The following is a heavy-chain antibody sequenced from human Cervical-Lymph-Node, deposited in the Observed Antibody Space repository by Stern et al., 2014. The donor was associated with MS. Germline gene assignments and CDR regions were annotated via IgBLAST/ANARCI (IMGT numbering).Heavy chain of an antibody. CDR3: VRADGSADDY. V-gene: IGHV3-11*01. D-gene: IGHD3-10*01. CDR1: GFTFSDYY. Sequence: VQLVESGGGLVKPGGSLRLSCTASGFTFSDYYMSWIRQAPGKGLEWISYISSRNELIHYADSVRGRFTISRDNAKNSLYLQMGSLRAEDTAVYYCVRADGSADDYWGQGTLVTVSS. J-gene: IGHJ4*02. CDR2: ISSRNELI.